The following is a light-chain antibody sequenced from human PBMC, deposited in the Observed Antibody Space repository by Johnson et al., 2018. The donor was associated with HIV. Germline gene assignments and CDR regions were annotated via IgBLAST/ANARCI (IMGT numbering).Light chain of an antibody. CDR2: DNT. CDR1: SSNIGNNY. Sequence: QSVLTQPPSVSAAPGQKVTISCSGSSSNIGNNYVSWYQQLPGTAPKLLIYDNTKRPSGISDRFSASKSGTSATLRITSLQTGDEADYYCGTWDSSLSVSDVFGSGTKVTVL. J-gene: IGLJ1*01. CDR3: GTWDSSLSVSDV. V-gene: IGLV1-51*01.